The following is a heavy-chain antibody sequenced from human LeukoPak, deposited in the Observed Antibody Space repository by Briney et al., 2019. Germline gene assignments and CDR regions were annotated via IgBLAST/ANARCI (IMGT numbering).Heavy chain of an antibody. Sequence: GGSLRLSCSASGFTFSTSSMNWVRQAPGKGLEWVAFIRYDGSNKYYADSVKGRFTISRDNSKNTLYLQMNSLRAEDTAVYYCAKVIRGYCSSTSCYYFDYWGQGTLVTVSS. D-gene: IGHD2-2*01. V-gene: IGHV3-30*02. J-gene: IGHJ4*02. CDR1: GFTFSTSS. CDR3: AKVIRGYCSSTSCYYFDY. CDR2: IRYDGSNK.